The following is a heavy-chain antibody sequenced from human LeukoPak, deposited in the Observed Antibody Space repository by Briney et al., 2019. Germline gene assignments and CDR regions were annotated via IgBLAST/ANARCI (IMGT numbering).Heavy chain of an antibody. J-gene: IGHJ4*02. CDR2: IKHSGST. CDR1: GGSFSGYY. CDR3: ARGTRVRGVIVHYFDY. V-gene: IGHV4-34*01. D-gene: IGHD3-10*01. Sequence: SETLSLTCAVYGGSFSGYYWSWIRQPPGKGLEWIGEIKHSGSTNYNPSLKSRVTISVDTSKNQFSLKLSSVTAADTAVYYCARGTRVRGVIVHYFDYWGQGTLVTVSS.